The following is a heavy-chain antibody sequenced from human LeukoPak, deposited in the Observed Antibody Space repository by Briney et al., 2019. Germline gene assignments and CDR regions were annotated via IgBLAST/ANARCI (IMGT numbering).Heavy chain of an antibody. D-gene: IGHD2-2*01. CDR1: GYRFSASS. J-gene: IGHJ5*02. CDR2: TNPDSGAT. CDR3: AREGCFSTNCHVIGDDNWIDP. V-gene: IGHV1-2*02. Sequence: GASVKVSCKASGYRFSASSMHWVRQAPGQGLEWMGWTNPDSGATNYAQKFQGRVIMTSDTSISTVYLELSRLRSDDTAVYYCAREGCFSTNCHVIGDDNWIDPWGQGTLVTVSS.